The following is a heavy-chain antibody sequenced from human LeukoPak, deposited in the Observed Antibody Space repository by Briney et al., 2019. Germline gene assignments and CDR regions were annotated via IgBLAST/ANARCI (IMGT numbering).Heavy chain of an antibody. Sequence: GASVKVSCKASGGTFSSYAISWVRQAPGQGLEWMGGIIPIFGTANYAQKFQGRVTITADESTSTAYMELSSLRSEDTAVYYCARERGWNWNDGAFDIWGQGTMVTVSS. J-gene: IGHJ3*02. CDR1: GGTFSSYA. D-gene: IGHD1-1*01. V-gene: IGHV1-69*13. CDR3: ARERGWNWNDGAFDI. CDR2: IIPIFGTA.